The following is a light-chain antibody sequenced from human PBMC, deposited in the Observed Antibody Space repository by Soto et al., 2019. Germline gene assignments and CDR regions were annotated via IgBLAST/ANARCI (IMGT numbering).Light chain of an antibody. Sequence: QSALTQPRSVSGSPGQSVSIPCTGASSDVGGYDSVSWYQQHPGKVPKLMIYDVSKRPSGVPDRFSGSKSGNTASLTISGLQAEDEADYYCSSYTGSSTSNYVFETGTKLTVL. CDR1: SSDVGGYDS. V-gene: IGLV2-11*01. CDR2: DVS. J-gene: IGLJ1*01. CDR3: SSYTGSSTSNYV.